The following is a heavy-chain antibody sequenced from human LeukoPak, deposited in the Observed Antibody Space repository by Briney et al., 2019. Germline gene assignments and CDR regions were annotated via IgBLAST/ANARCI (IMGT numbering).Heavy chain of an antibody. J-gene: IGHJ2*01. CDR2: IYYSGST. Sequence: SETLSLTCTVCGGSISSSSYYWGWIRQPPGKGLEWIGSIYYSGSTYYNPSLKSRVTISVDTSKNQFSLKLNSVTVADTAVYYCARYQLLDWYFDLWGRGTLVTVSS. CDR1: GGSISSSSYY. D-gene: IGHD2-2*01. V-gene: IGHV4-39*07. CDR3: ARYQLLDWYFDL.